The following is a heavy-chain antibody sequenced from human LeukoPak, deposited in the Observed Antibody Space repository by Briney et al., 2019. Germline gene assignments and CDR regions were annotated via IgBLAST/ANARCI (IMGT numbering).Heavy chain of an antibody. CDR2: INHRGTT. D-gene: IGHD2-21*02. Sequence: SQTLSLTCSVYDRSFSGYYWNWIRKHPGKGLAFIDEINHRGTTHYYPSLTSRVTISVDTSNNQFSLTLCSVTAADTAVYYCARGHRAVVVTAIYNYWVHGTLVTVSS. J-gene: IGHJ4*01. CDR3: ARGHRAVVVTAIYNY. V-gene: IGHV4-34*01. CDR1: DRSFSGYY.